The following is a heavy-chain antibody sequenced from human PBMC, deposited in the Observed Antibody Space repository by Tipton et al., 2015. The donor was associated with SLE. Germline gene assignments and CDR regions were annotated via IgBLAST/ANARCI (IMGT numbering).Heavy chain of an antibody. CDR2: IHHSGST. V-gene: IGHV4-38-2*01. CDR3: AKKNQAGSSSWYDY. D-gene: IGHD6-13*01. CDR1: GYSISSGYY. Sequence: TLSLTCGVSGYSISSGYYWGWIRQPPGKGLEWIGSIHHSGSTHYNPSLKSRVTISVDTSKNQFSLKLSSVTAADTAVYYCAKKNQAGSSSWYDYWGQGTLVTVSS. J-gene: IGHJ4*02.